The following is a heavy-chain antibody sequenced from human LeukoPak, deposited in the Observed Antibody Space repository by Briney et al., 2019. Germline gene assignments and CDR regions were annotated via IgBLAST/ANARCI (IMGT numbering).Heavy chain of an antibody. CDR2: IKQDGSEK. V-gene: IGHV3-7*05. D-gene: IGHD1-14*01. Sequence: GGSLRLSCAASGFTLSSYWMSWVRQAPGKGLEWVANIKQDGSEKYYVDSVKGRFTISRDNAKNSVYLQMNSLRAEDTAVYYCAGIRRTEEAFEYWGQGTLVTVSS. CDR1: GFTLSSYW. CDR3: AGIRRTEEAFEY. J-gene: IGHJ4*02.